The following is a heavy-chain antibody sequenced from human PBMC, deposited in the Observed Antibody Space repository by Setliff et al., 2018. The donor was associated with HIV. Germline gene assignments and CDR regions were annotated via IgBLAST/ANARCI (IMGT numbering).Heavy chain of an antibody. D-gene: IGHD5-12*01. CDR3: TTEDPWLRFGH. CDR1: ELTFSNYA. J-gene: IGHJ5*02. V-gene: IGHV3-15*01. Sequence: GESLKISCAASELTFSNYAMTWVRQAPGKGLEWVGHIKSKTDGGTTDYAAPVKGRFTISRDDSKTTLYLQMNSLKTEDTAVYYCTTEDPWLRFGHWGQGTLVTVSS. CDR2: IKSKTDGGTT.